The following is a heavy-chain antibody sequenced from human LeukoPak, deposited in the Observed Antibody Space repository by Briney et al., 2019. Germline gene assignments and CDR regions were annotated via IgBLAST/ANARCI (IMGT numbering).Heavy chain of an antibody. Sequence: SETLSLTCTVSGGSISSYYWSWIRQPPGKGLEWIGYIYYSGSTNYNPSLKSRVTISVDTSKNQFSLKLSSVTAADTAVYYCPRHGPPRGKNTFDIWGQGTMVTVSS. D-gene: IGHD3-10*01. CDR3: PRHGPPRGKNTFDI. V-gene: IGHV4-59*08. CDR2: IYYSGST. J-gene: IGHJ3*02. CDR1: GGSISSYY.